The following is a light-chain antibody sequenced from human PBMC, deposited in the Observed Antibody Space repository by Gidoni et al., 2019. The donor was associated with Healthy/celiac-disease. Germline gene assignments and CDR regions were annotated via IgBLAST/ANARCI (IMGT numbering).Light chain of an antibody. Sequence: SYELTQPLSVAVALGQTARITCGGNNIGRKNVHWYQQKPVQAPVLVIYRDSNRPSGIPERFSGSNSGNTATLTISRAQAGDEADYYCQVWDSSTAGVVFGGGTKLTVL. CDR2: RDS. CDR1: NIGRKN. CDR3: QVWDSSTAGVV. J-gene: IGLJ2*01. V-gene: IGLV3-9*01.